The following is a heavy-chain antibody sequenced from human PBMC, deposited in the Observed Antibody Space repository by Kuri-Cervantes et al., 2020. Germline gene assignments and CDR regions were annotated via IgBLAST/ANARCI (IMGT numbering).Heavy chain of an antibody. CDR1: GFTFSSYA. Sequence: GESLKISCAASGFTFSSYAMNGVRQAPGEGLEWVSSTSANGGSTYYADSVKGRFTISRDNSKNTLYLQMNSLRAEDTAVYYCAKPYDILTGVRMDVWGQGTTVTVSS. V-gene: IGHV3-23*01. CDR2: TSANGGST. D-gene: IGHD3-9*01. CDR3: AKPYDILTGVRMDV. J-gene: IGHJ6*02.